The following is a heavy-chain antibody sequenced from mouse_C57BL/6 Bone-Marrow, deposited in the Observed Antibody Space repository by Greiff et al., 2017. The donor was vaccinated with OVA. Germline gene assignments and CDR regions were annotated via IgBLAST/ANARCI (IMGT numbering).Heavy chain of an antibody. V-gene: IGHV1-42*01. J-gene: IGHJ3*01. D-gene: IGHD1-1*01. CDR1: GYSFTGYY. CDR3: ARRIYYGSSPAWFAY. Sequence: VQLQQSGPELVKPGASVKISCKASGYSFTGYYMNWVTQSPEKSLEWIGEINPSTGGTTYNQKFKAKATLTVDKSSSTAYMQLKSLTSEDSAVYYCARRIYYGSSPAWFAYWGQGTLVTVSA. CDR2: INPSTGGT.